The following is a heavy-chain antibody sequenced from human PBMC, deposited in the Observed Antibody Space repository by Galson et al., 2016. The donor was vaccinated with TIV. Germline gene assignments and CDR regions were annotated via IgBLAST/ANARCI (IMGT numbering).Heavy chain of an antibody. CDR2: IWFDGSEK. Sequence: SLRLSCAASGFSFGTYGMHWVRQAPGKGLEWVAIIWFDGSEKYYADSVKGRFTISRDNSKKTLYLQLSSLRAEDTAVYYSARELRCDTTSCNSLFDYWGQGTLVTVSS. V-gene: IGHV3-33*01. J-gene: IGHJ4*02. CDR1: GFSFGTYG. CDR3: ARELRCDTTSCNSLFDY. D-gene: IGHD2-2*01.